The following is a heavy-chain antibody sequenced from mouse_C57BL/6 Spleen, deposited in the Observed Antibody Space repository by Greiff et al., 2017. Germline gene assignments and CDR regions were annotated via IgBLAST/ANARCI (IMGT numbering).Heavy chain of an antibody. CDR1: GFTFSSYA. CDR2: ISDGGSYT. J-gene: IGHJ2*01. CDR3: ARNYGSSGFDY. Sequence: EVKLMESGGGLVKPGGSLKLSCAASGFTFSSYAMSWVRQTPEKRLEWVATISDGGSYTYYPDNVKGRFTISRDNAKNNLYLQMSHLKSEDTAMYYCARNYGSSGFDYWGQGTTLTVSS. V-gene: IGHV5-4*03. D-gene: IGHD1-1*01.